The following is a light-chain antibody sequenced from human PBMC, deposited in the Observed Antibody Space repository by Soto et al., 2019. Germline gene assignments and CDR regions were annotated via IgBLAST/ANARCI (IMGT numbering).Light chain of an antibody. CDR2: DVT. CDR1: SSDVDGYNY. J-gene: IGLJ2*01. CDR3: CSYADSYVV. V-gene: IGLV2-11*01. Sequence: QSVLTQPRSVSGSPGQSVTISCTGTSSDVDGYNYVSWYQQHPGKAPKLMIYDVTKRPSGVPDRFSGSKSGITASLTISGLQAEDEAGYYCCSYADSYVVFGGGTKLTVL.